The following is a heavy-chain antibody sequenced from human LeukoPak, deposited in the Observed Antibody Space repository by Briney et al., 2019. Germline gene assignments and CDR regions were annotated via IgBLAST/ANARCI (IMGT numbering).Heavy chain of an antibody. J-gene: IGHJ4*02. V-gene: IGHV4-61*02. Sequence: SETLSLTCTVSGGSISSSSYYWSWIRQPAGKGLEWIGRIYTSGSTNYNPSLKSRVTMSVDTSKNQFSLKLSSVTAADTAVYYCASEGIAAAGPLDYWGQGTLVTVSS. CDR1: GGSISSSSYY. D-gene: IGHD6-13*01. CDR2: IYTSGST. CDR3: ASEGIAAAGPLDY.